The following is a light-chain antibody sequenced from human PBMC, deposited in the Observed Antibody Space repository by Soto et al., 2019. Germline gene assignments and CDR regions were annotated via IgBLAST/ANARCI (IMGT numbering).Light chain of an antibody. CDR2: EGT. CDR1: SSDVGNYNL. Sequence: QSALTQPASVSGSPGQSITISCTGTSSDVGNYNLVSWYQQHPGKAPKLMIYEGTKRPSGVSNRFSGSKSGNTASLTISGLQAEDEADYYCCSYAGSSFYVFGTGTKVT. V-gene: IGLV2-23*01. CDR3: CSYAGSSFYV. J-gene: IGLJ1*01.